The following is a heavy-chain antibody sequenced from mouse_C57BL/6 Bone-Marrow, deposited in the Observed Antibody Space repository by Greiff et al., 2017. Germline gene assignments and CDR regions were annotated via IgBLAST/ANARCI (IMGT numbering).Heavy chain of an antibody. CDR2: INPSSGYT. D-gene: IGHD1-1*01. J-gene: IGHJ3*01. Sequence: VQRVESGAELAKPGASVKLSCKASGYTFTSYWMHWVKQRPGQGLEWIGYINPSSGYTKYNQKFKDKATLTADKSSSTAYMQLSSLTYEDSAVYYCARPPYYYGSPAWFAYWGQGTLVTVSA. V-gene: IGHV1-7*01. CDR1: GYTFTSYW. CDR3: ARPPYYYGSPAWFAY.